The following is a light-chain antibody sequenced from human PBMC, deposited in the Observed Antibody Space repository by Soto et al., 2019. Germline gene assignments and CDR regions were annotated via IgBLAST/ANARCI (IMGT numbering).Light chain of an antibody. Sequence: EIVMTQSPATLSLSPGERATLSCRASQSVSSSYLSWYQQKPGQAPRLLIFGASTRATGIPARFSGSGSGTDFTLTISSLQPKDFAVYYCQQDYHSLSFGGGTKV. CDR3: QQDYHSLS. CDR1: QSVSSSY. J-gene: IGKJ4*01. V-gene: IGKV3D-7*01. CDR2: GAS.